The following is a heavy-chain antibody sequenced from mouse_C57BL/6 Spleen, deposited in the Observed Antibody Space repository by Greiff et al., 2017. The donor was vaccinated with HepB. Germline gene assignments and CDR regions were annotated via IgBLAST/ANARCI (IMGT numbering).Heavy chain of an antibody. Sequence: VQLQQSGAELVRPGASVKLSCKASGYTFTDYYINWVKQRPGQGLEWIARIYPGSGNTYYNEKFKGKATLTAEKSSSTAYMQLSSLTSEDSAVYFCARGGANYAMDYWGQGTSVTVSS. J-gene: IGHJ4*01. CDR3: ARGGANYAMDY. D-gene: IGHD3-1*01. CDR2: IYPGSGNT. V-gene: IGHV1-76*01. CDR1: GYTFTDYY.